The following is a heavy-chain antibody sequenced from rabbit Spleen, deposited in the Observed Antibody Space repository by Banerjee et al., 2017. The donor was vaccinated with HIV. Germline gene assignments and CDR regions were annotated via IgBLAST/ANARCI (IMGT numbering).Heavy chain of an antibody. CDR1: GVSFSSSSY. CDR3: ARDTATSFSTYGMDL. Sequence: QSLEESGGDLVKPGASLTLTCTASGVSFSSSSYMCWARQAPGKGLEWIACIDTGSSGFTYSATWAKGRFTCSKTSSTTVTLQMTSLTVADTATYFCARDTATSFSTYGMDLWGPGTLVTVS. CDR2: IDTGSSGFT. J-gene: IGHJ6*01. V-gene: IGHV1S40*01. D-gene: IGHD1-1*01.